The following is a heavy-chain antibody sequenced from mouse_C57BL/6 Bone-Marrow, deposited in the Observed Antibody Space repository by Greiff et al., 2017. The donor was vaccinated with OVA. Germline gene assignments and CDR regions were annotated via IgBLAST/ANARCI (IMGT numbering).Heavy chain of an antibody. V-gene: IGHV1-72*01. J-gene: IGHJ2*01. CDR1: GYPFTSYW. CDR2: IDPNSGGT. Sequence: VQLPQPGAELVKPGASVQLSCKASGYPFTSYWMHWVKQRPGRGLEWIGRIDPNSGGTKYNEKFKSKATLTVDKPSSTAYMQRSSLTSEDSAVYYFAGYGNGGKNYWGQGTTLTVSS. CDR3: AGYGNGGKNY. D-gene: IGHD2-1*01.